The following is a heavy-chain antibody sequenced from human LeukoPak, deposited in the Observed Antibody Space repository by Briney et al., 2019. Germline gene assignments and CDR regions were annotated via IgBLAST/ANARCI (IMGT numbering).Heavy chain of an antibody. CDR2: ISYDGSQK. CDR3: AKDSCGGDCYSFDY. V-gene: IGHV3-30*18. J-gene: IGHJ4*02. CDR1: GFTFSGYG. Sequence: PGGSLRLSCAASGFTFSGYGMHWVRQAPGHGLEWVAVISYDGSQKDYADCVKGRFTISRDSSKTALYLQMSSLRAEDTAVYYCAKDSCGGDCYSFDYWGQGTLVTVSS. D-gene: IGHD2-21*02.